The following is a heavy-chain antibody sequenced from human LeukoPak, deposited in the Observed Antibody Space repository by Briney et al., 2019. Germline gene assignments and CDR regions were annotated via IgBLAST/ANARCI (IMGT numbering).Heavy chain of an antibody. D-gene: IGHD6-13*01. Sequence: PGESLKISCKGSGYSFTSYWIGWVRQMPGKGREWMWIIYPGDSDTRYSPSFQGQVTISADKSISTAYLQWSSLKASDTAMYYCARHLPRPGIAAAGTGWDYWGQGTLVTVSS. J-gene: IGHJ4*02. V-gene: IGHV5-51*01. CDR3: ARHLPRPGIAAAGTGWDY. CDR1: GYSFTSYW. CDR2: IYPGDSDT.